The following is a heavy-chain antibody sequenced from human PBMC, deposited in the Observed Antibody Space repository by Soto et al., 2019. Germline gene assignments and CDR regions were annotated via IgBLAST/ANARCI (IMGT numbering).Heavy chain of an antibody. CDR3: AREDVVVVAANAFDI. V-gene: IGHV1-69*08. D-gene: IGHD2-15*01. J-gene: IGHJ3*02. CDR1: GGTFSSYT. CDR2: IIPILGIA. Sequence: QVQLVQSGAEVKKPGSSVKVSCKASGGTFSSYTISWVRQAPGQGLEWMGRIIPILGIANYAQKFKGRVTIXXDXSXXTAYMELSSLRSEDTAVYYCAREDVVVVAANAFDIWGQGTMVTVSS.